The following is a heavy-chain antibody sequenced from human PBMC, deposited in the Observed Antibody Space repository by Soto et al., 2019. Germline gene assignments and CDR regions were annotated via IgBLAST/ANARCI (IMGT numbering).Heavy chain of an antibody. V-gene: IGHV2-5*02. CDR1: GFSLSSTGMG. CDR2: IYWDDDK. CDR3: AQYFLGRGAFDV. D-gene: IGHD1-26*01. J-gene: IGHJ3*01. Sequence: QITLQESGPTLVEPTQTLALTCTFSGFSLSSTGMGVGWIRQPPGKALEWLALIYWDDDKHYSASLKTRLTITKDTSKNHVILTLTNMDPMDTATYYCAQYFLGRGAFDVWGQGTMVIVSS.